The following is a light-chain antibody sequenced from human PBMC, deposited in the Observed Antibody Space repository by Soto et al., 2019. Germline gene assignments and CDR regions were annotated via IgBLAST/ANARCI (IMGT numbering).Light chain of an antibody. Sequence: QSVLTQPASVSGSPGQSITISCTGTSSDVGGYNYVSWYQQHPGKAPKLMIYEVSNRLSGVSNRFSGSKSGNTASLTISGLQAEDEADYYCSSYTSSSTPWVFGGGTKLTVL. J-gene: IGLJ3*02. V-gene: IGLV2-14*01. CDR2: EVS. CDR1: SSDVGGYNY. CDR3: SSYTSSSTPWV.